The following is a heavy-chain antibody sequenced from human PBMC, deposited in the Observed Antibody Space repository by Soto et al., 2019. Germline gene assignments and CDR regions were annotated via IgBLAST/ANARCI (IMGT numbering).Heavy chain of an antibody. D-gene: IGHD3-3*01. CDR2: IYPADSET. Sequence: PGESLKISCKVSGYSFANYWIGWVRQKAGKGLEWMGIIYPADSETRYSPSLQGQVTISVDKSISTAYLQWSSLKASDTAMYFCARAKILSGNFGRPDYRNGMEVWGQGTTVTVSS. V-gene: IGHV5-51*01. CDR1: GYSFANYW. J-gene: IGHJ6*02. CDR3: ARAKILSGNFGRPDYRNGMEV.